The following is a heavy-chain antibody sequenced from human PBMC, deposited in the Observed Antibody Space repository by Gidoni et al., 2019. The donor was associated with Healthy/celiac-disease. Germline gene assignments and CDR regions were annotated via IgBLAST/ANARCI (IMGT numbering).Heavy chain of an antibody. J-gene: IGHJ6*02. D-gene: IGHD4-17*01. CDR2: IYSGGST. CDR3: ARERSSARYGDHRYYYYGMDV. V-gene: IGHV3-53*01. CDR1: GFTVRRNS. Sequence: EVQLVESGGGLLQPGGSLRLSCAASGFTVRRNSMRWVRQAPGKWLEWVSVIYSGGSTYYADSVKGRFTISRDNSKNTLYLQMNSLRAEDTAVYYCARERSSARYGDHRYYYYGMDVWGQGTTVTVSS.